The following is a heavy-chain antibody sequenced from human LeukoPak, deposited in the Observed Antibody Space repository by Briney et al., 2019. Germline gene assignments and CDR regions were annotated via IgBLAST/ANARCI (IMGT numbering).Heavy chain of an antibody. J-gene: IGHJ6*02. V-gene: IGHV3-48*03. Sequence: GGSLRLSCAASGFTFSNYEMNWVRQAPGEGLEWVAYITSSGRIRYYADSVKGRFTISRDNAKNSLYLQMNSLRAEDTAVYHCASTGGYGSGTYDYYYFGMDVWGQGTTVTVSS. D-gene: IGHD3-10*01. CDR3: ASTGGYGSGTYDYYYFGMDV. CDR1: GFTFSNYE. CDR2: ITSSGRIR.